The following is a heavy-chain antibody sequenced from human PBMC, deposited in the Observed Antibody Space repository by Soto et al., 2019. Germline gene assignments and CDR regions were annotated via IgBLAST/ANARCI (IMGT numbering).Heavy chain of an antibody. J-gene: IGHJ3*02. Sequence: QVQLVQSGPEVKKPGSSVKVSCEASGGTFSNFAVNWVRQAPGQGLEWVGGISPLFNVAKYAQKFEGRVTIVADDSTSSAYMALGRLRSDGTAVYYCAAAGGDVLGCGCTAAEGLDIWGQGTMVTVSS. V-gene: IGHV1-69*01. CDR3: AAAGGDVLGCGCTAAEGLDI. CDR1: GGTFSNFA. CDR2: ISPLFNVA. D-gene: IGHD6-19*01.